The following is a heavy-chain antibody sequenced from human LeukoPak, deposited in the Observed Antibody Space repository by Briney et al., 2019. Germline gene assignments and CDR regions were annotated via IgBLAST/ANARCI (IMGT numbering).Heavy chain of an antibody. Sequence: ASVKVSCKASGYTVTGYYMHWVRQAPGQGLEWRGGINPNSGGTNYAQKFQGRVTMTRDTSISTAYMELSRLRSDDTAVYYCARDGLMVYAIGDNWFDPWGQGTLVTVSS. CDR3: ARDGLMVYAIGDNWFDP. CDR1: GYTVTGYY. CDR2: INPNSGGT. J-gene: IGHJ5*02. V-gene: IGHV1-2*02. D-gene: IGHD2-8*01.